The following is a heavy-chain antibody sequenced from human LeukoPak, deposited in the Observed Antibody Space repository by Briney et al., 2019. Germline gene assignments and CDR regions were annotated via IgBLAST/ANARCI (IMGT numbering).Heavy chain of an antibody. Sequence: PGGSLRLSCAASGFTFDDYAMHWVRQAPGKSLEWVSGISWNSGSIGYADSVKGRFTISRDNAKNSLYLQMNSLRAEDTAVYYCARAPDILTGYPYYFDYWGQGTLVTVSS. CDR1: GFTFDDYA. J-gene: IGHJ4*02. CDR3: ARAPDILTGYPYYFDY. V-gene: IGHV3-9*01. D-gene: IGHD3-9*01. CDR2: ISWNSGSI.